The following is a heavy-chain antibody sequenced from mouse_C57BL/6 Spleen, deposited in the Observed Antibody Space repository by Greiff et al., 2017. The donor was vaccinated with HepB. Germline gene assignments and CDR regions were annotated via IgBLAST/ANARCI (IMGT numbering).Heavy chain of an antibody. CDR1: GYTFTSYW. J-gene: IGHJ3*01. CDR2: IYPGSGST. D-gene: IGHD2-4*01. V-gene: IGHV1-55*01. CDR3: ARWNYDYDGFAY. Sequence: QVHVKQPGAELVKPGASVKMSCKASGYTFTSYWITWVKQRPGQGLEWIGDIYPGSGSTNYNEKFKSKATLTVDTSSSTAYMQLSSLTSEDSAVYYCARWNYDYDGFAYWGQGTLVTVSA.